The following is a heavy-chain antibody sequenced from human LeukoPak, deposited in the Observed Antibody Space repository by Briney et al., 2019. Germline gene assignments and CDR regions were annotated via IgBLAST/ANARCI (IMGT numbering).Heavy chain of an antibody. CDR2: IPYDGSNK. D-gene: IGHD3-10*01. V-gene: IGHV3-30*03. J-gene: IGHJ4*02. CDR1: GFTFSTYG. Sequence: GGSLRLSCEASGFTFSTYGMHWVRQAPGKGLEWITLIPYDGSNKYYADSVKGRFTISRDNSKNTLYLQMNSLRAEDTAVYYCARLLWFGELQGDYFDYWGQGTLVTVSS. CDR3: ARLLWFGELQGDYFDY.